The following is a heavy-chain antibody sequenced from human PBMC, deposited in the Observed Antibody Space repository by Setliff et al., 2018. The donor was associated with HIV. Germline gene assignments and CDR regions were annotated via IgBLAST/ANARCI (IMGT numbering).Heavy chain of an antibody. V-gene: IGHV4-34*01. CDR2: IDHSGST. Sequence: PSETLSLTCAVYGGSFNDYYWTWIRQPPGKGLEWIGEIDHSGSTKYHASLKSRVTISIDPSKNQISLKLSSVTAADTAVYYCARGLNYYGSGSYLPLGYWGQGTLVTVSS. J-gene: IGHJ4*02. CDR3: ARGLNYYGSGSYLPLGY. D-gene: IGHD3-10*01. CDR1: GGSFNDYY.